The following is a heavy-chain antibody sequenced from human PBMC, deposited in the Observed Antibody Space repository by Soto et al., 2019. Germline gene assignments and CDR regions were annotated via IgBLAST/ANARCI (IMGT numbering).Heavy chain of an antibody. CDR3: ARGKQQLRDYYYYYGMDV. D-gene: IGHD6-13*01. CDR1: GYTFTGYY. CDR2: INPNSGGT. Sequence: GASVKVSCKASGYTFTGYYMHWVRQAPGQGLEWMGWINPNSGGTNYAQKFQGWVTMTRDTSISTAYMELSRLRSDDTAVYYCARGKQQLRDYYYYYGMDVWGQGTTVTVSS. V-gene: IGHV1-2*04. J-gene: IGHJ6*02.